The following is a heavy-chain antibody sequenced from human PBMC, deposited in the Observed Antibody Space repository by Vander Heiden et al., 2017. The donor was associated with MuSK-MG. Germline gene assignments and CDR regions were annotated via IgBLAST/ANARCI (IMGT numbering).Heavy chain of an antibody. J-gene: IGHJ5*02. CDR3: ARGGPTELLWFGELVCRGGDNWFDP. V-gene: IGHV4-34*01. Sequence: QVQLQQWGAGLLKPSETLSLTCAVYGGSFSGYYWSWIRQPPGKGLEWIGEINHSGSTNYNPSLKSRVNISGDTSKNQFSLKLSSVTAADTAVYYCARGGPTELLWFGELVCRGGDNWFDPWGQGTLVTVSS. CDR2: INHSGST. CDR1: GGSFSGYY. D-gene: IGHD3-10*01.